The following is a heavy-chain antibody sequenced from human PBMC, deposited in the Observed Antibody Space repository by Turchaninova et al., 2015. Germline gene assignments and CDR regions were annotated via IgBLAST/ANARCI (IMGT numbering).Heavy chain of an antibody. Sequence: EVQLLESGGGLVQPGGSLRLSCAASGFTFSSSAMSWVRQAPGKGLELVSAISADISTTYYTDSVKGRFTISRDNSKNTLYLQMSSLRAEDTAIYYCAKPRGCSGGTCSPFDYWGQGTLVTVSS. V-gene: IGHV3-23*01. D-gene: IGHD2-15*01. CDR2: ISADISTT. CDR3: AKPRGCSGGTCSPFDY. CDR1: GFTFSSSA. J-gene: IGHJ4*02.